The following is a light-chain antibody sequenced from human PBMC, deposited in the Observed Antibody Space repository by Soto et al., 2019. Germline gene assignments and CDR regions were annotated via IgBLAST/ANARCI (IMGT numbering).Light chain of an antibody. V-gene: IGKV2-28*01. Sequence: DIVMTQSPLSLPVTPGEPASISCRSSQSLLHSNGYNYLDWYLQKPGQSPQLLIYLGSNRASGVPDRFSGNGSGTDFTLKISRVEAEDVGVYYCMQALQTPVTFGGGTKVEIK. J-gene: IGKJ4*01. CDR3: MQALQTPVT. CDR2: LGS. CDR1: QSLLHSNGYNY.